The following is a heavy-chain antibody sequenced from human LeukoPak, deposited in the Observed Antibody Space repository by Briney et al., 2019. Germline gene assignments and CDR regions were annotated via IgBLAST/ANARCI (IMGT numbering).Heavy chain of an antibody. CDR3: AKMISSGYYYGYHDAFDI. J-gene: IGHJ3*02. V-gene: IGHV3-23*01. D-gene: IGHD3-22*01. CDR2: ISGSGGST. CDR1: GFTFSSYA. Sequence: GSLRLSCAASGFTFSSYAMSWVRQAPGKGLEWVSAISGSGGSTYYADSVKGRFTISRDNSKNTLYLQMNSLRAEDTAVYYCAKMISSGYYYGYHDAFDIWGQGTMVTVSS.